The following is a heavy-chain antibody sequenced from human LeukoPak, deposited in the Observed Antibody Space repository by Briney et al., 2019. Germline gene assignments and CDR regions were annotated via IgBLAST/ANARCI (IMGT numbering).Heavy chain of an antibody. V-gene: IGHV4-59*08. CDR2: IYYSGST. D-gene: IGHD6-19*01. CDR1: GGSISSYY. CDR3: ARAVTGGYSSGGGGFDP. Sequence: SETLSLTCTVSGGSISSYYWSWIRQPPGKGLEWVGYIYYSGSTNYNPSPKSRVTISVDTSKNQFSLKLSSVTAADTAVYYCARAVTGGYSSGGGGFDPWGQGTLVTVSS. J-gene: IGHJ5*02.